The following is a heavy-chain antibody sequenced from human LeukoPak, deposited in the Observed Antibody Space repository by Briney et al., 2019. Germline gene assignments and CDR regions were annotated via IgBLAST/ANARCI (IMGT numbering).Heavy chain of an antibody. V-gene: IGHV3-64*01. CDR1: GFTFSSYA. J-gene: IGHJ4*02. CDR2: ISSNGGST. CDR3: ARARADY. Sequence: PGGSLRLSCAASGFTFSSYAMHWVRQAPGKGLEYVSAISSNGGSTYYASSVKGRFTISRDNSKNTLYLQMGSLRAEDMAVYYCARARADYWGQGTLVTVSS.